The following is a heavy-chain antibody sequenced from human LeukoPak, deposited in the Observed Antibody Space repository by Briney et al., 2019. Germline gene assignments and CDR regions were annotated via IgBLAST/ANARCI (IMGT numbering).Heavy chain of an antibody. CDR2: IYTSGST. V-gene: IGHV4-4*07. J-gene: IGHJ4*02. CDR1: GGSISSYY. Sequence: NPSETLSLTCTVSGGSISSYYWSWIRQPVGKGLEWIGRIYTSGSTNYNPSLKSRVTMSVDTSKNQFSLKLSSVTAADTAVYYCAREGVVYYGSGRFFDYRGQGTLVTVSS. CDR3: AREGVVYYGSGRFFDY. D-gene: IGHD3-10*01.